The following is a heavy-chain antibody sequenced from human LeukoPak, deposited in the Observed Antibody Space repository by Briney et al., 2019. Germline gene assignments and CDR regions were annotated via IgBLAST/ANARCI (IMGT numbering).Heavy chain of an antibody. CDR2: IYSGGAT. CDR1: GFTVISNL. D-gene: IGHD3-9*01. V-gene: IGHV3-53*05. CDR3: ARDQDDILTGSYYGMDV. J-gene: IGHJ6*02. Sequence: PGGSLRLSCAASGFTVISNLMTWVRQSPGRGLEWLSSIYSGGATYYADSVKGRFTISRDNSKNTLYLQMNSLRVEDTAVYYCARDQDDILTGSYYGMDVWGQGTTVTVSS.